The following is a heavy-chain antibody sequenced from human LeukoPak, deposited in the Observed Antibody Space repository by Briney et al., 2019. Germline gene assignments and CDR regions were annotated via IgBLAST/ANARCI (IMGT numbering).Heavy chain of an antibody. CDR1: GFTSIAYA. Sequence: GGSLRLSCVGSGFTSIAYALTWARQAPGKGLEWVSGISGGGVTTYYADPVKGRFTISRDNSKNTLYLQMNSLRADDTAIYYCARNQQLGGHSYYYYGMDVWGQGTTVTVSS. V-gene: IGHV3-23*01. D-gene: IGHD3-16*01. J-gene: IGHJ6*02. CDR2: ISGGGVTT. CDR3: ARNQQLGGHSYYYYGMDV.